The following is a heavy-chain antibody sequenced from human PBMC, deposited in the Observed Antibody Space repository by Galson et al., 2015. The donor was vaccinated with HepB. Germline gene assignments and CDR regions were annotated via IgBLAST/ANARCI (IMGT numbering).Heavy chain of an antibody. Sequence: SLRLSCAASGFTFSSYAMHWVRQAPGKGLEWVSAISGSGGSTYYADSVKGRFTISRDNSKNTLYLQMNSLRAEDTAVYYCAKDFRYDSSRGPYYFDYWGQGTLVTVSS. D-gene: IGHD3-22*01. CDR3: AKDFRYDSSRGPYYFDY. V-gene: IGHV3-23*01. CDR1: GFTFSSYA. J-gene: IGHJ4*02. CDR2: ISGSGGST.